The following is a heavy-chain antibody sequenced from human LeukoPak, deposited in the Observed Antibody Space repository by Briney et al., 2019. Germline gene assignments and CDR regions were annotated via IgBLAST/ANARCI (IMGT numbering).Heavy chain of an antibody. V-gene: IGHV3-30-3*01. CDR1: GFTFSSYA. J-gene: IGHJ4*02. CDR3: ARDARFLGATYYFDY. D-gene: IGHD1-1*01. CDR2: ISYDGSNK. Sequence: GGSLRLSCAASGFTFSSYAMHWVRQAPGKGLEWVAVISYDGSNKYYADSVKGRFTISRDNSKNTLYLQMNSLRAEDTAVYYCARDARFLGATYYFDYWGQGTLVTVSS.